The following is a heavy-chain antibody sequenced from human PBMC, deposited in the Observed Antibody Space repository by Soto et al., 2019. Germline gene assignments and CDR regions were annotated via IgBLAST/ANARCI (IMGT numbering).Heavy chain of an antibody. CDR1: GYTFTSYH. J-gene: IGHJ4*02. V-gene: IGHV1-18*01. CDR2: ISAYNTNT. Sequence: QVQLVQSGAEVKKPGASVKVSCKTSGYTFTSYHISWVRQAPGQGLEWMGWISAYNTNTNYAQKFQVRVTMTTATLTGTAYMELRSLRSDDTAVYYCARDTPPTDYWGQGTLVTVSS. CDR3: ARDTPPTDY.